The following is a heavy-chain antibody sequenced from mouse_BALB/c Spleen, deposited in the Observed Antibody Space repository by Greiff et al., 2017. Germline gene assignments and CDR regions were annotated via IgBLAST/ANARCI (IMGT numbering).Heavy chain of an antibody. CDR1: GYTFTSYW. J-gene: IGHJ4*01. CDR3: ARRTIYYGNYDAMDY. D-gene: IGHD2-1*01. Sequence: QVQLQQSGAELAKPGASVKMSCKASGYTFTSYWMHWVKQRPGQGLEWIGYINPSTGYTEYNQKFKDKATLTADKSSSTAYMQLSSLTSEDSAVYYCARRTIYYGNYDAMDYWGQGTSVTVSS. CDR2: INPSTGYT. V-gene: IGHV1-7*01.